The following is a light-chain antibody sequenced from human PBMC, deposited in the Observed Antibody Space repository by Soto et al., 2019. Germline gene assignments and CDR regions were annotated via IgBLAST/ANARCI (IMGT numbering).Light chain of an antibody. CDR1: QSVSSY. CDR2: DAS. J-gene: IGKJ5*01. Sequence: EIVLTQSPATLSLSPGERATLSCRASQSVSSYLAWYQQKPGQAPRLLIYDASNTATGIPARFSGSGSGTDFTLTISSLEPEDFAIYYYQQRSNWPPTFGQGTRLEI. V-gene: IGKV3-11*01. CDR3: QQRSNWPPT.